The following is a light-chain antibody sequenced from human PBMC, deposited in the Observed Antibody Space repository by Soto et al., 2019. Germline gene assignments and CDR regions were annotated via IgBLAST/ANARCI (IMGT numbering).Light chain of an antibody. V-gene: IGKV3D-20*02. CDR1: QSLSTRS. CDR3: QQSNRFPIT. CDR2: EAS. J-gene: IGKJ5*01. Sequence: EIVVTQSPGTLSLSPGERLTLSCRTSQSLSTRSLAWYQQKPGQAPSLLIYEASTRAPGTPDRFSGSGSGTDFTLTVSRLEPEDFATYYCQQSNRFPITFGQGTRLEIK.